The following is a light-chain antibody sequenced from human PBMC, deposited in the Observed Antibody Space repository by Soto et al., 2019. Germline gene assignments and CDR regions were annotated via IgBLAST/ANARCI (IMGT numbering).Light chain of an antibody. CDR1: SSDVGGYNY. J-gene: IGLJ1*01. CDR3: SSYTTSNTFYV. CDR2: DVS. Sequence: QSALTQPASVSGSPGQSITISCTGTSSDVGGYNYVSWYQQYPGKAPKLMIYDVSNRPPGVSNRFSGSKSGNTASLTISGLQAEDEADYYCSSYTTSNTFYVFGTGTKVTVL. V-gene: IGLV2-14*03.